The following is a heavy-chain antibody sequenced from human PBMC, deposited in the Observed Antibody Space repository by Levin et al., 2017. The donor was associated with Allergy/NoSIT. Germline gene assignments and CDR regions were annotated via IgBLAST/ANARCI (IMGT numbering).Heavy chain of an antibody. J-gene: IGHJ4*02. CDR3: ATAYDGTSLKY. Sequence: SCAASGFTFTDYYMSWIRQAPGKGLEWISYIDTSSSYTKYADSVEGRFTISRDNAKNSLFLQMDSLRAEDTAVYYCATAYDGTSLKYWGQGTLVTVSP. D-gene: IGHD3-16*01. CDR1: GFTFTDYY. CDR2: IDTSSSYT. V-gene: IGHV3-11*03.